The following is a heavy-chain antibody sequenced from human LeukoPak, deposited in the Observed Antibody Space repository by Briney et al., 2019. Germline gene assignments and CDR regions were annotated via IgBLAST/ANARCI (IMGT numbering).Heavy chain of an antibody. V-gene: IGHV3-30*04. CDR2: ISYDGSNK. Sequence: RGSLRLSCAASGFTFSSYAMHWVRQAPRKGRERGAVISYDGSNKYYADSVKGRFTISRDNSKNTLYLQMNSLRAEDTAVYYCARGRRHYYYGMGVWGQGTTVTVSS. D-gene: IGHD6-6*01. CDR1: GFTFSSYA. J-gene: IGHJ6*02. CDR3: ARGRRHYYYGMGV.